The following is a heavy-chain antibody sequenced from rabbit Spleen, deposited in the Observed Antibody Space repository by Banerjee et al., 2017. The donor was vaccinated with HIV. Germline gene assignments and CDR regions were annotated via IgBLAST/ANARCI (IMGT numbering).Heavy chain of an antibody. J-gene: IGHJ6*01. D-gene: IGHD8-1*01. CDR3: ARDSGTSFSSYGMDL. CDR2: INVDSGGST. CDR1: GFSFSGSYY. Sequence: QSLEESGGDLVKPGASLTLTCTASGFSFSGSYYMCWVRQAPGKGLEWIACINVDSGGSTYYASWVNGRFSISKTSSTTVTLQMTSLTVADTATYFCARDSGTSFSSYGMDLWGQGTLVTVS. V-gene: IGHV1S40*01.